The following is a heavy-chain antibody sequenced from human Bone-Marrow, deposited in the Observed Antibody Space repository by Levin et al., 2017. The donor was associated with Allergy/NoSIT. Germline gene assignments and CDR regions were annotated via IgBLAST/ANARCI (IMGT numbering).Heavy chain of an antibody. J-gene: IGHJ2*01. CDR2: IYYKGST. Sequence: SETLSLTCSVSGGSMDSYYWSWVRQTPGKGLEWIGYIYYKGSTNYNPSLKGRVTMSVDTSKAQFSLKLTSMTAADTAVYYCARGGGTSGWYGWYFDLWGRGTLVTVSS. CDR3: ARGGGTSGWYGWYFDL. D-gene: IGHD6-19*01. CDR1: GGSMDSYY. V-gene: IGHV4-59*12.